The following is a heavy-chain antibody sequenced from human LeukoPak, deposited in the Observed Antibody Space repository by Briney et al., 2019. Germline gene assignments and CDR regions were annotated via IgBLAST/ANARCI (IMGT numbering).Heavy chain of an antibody. CDR2: IKQDGSEK. Sequence: GGSLRLSCAVSGFTFNNYWMGWVRQAPGKGLEWVANIKQDGSEKYYVDSVTGRFTISRDNAKNSLYLQMDSLRAEDTAVYYCARYAFDYWGQGILVIVTS. V-gene: IGHV3-7*01. J-gene: IGHJ4*02. CDR1: GFTFNNYW. CDR3: ARYAFDY.